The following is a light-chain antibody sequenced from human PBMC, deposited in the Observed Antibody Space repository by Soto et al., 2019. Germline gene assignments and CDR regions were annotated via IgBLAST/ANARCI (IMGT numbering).Light chain of an antibody. CDR1: QSVSSSY. Sequence: EILMTQSPATLSVSPGERATLSFRASQSVSSSYLAWYQQKPGQAPRLLIYGASSRATGIPDRFSGSGSGTDFTLTISRLEPEDFAVYYCQQYGSSPWTFGQGTKVDI. CDR2: GAS. J-gene: IGKJ1*01. CDR3: QQYGSSPWT. V-gene: IGKV3-20*01.